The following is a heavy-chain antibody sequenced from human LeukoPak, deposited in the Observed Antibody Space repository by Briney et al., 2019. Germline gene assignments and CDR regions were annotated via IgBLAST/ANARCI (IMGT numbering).Heavy chain of an antibody. D-gene: IGHD3-10*01. Sequence: GGSLRLSCAASGFTFSSYAMSWVRQAPGKGLEWVSAICGSGGRSYYADSVEGRFTISRDNSKNTLYLQMNSLTAEDTAVHYCAKDPVRNYYGSGSYSNPYYYYYMDVWGKGTTVTISS. CDR3: AKDPVRNYYGSGSYSNPYYYYYMDV. V-gene: IGHV3-23*01. CDR2: ICGSGGRS. J-gene: IGHJ6*03. CDR1: GFTFSSYA.